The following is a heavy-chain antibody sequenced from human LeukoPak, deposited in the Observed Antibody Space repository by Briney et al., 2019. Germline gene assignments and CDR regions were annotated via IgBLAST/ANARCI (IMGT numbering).Heavy chain of an antibody. Sequence: GGSLRLSCAGSGLTVTNNYMTWVRQAPGKGLEWVSFINSDGNTYYADSVKGRFTISRDKLKNTLYLQMNSLRAEDTAVYYCVTTDYDILTGYSPHWGQGTLVTVSS. CDR1: GLTVTNNY. J-gene: IGHJ4*02. V-gene: IGHV3-53*01. D-gene: IGHD3-9*01. CDR2: INSDGNT. CDR3: VTTDYDILTGYSPH.